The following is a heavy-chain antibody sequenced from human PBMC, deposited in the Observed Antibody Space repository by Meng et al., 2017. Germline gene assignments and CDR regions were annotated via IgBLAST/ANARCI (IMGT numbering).Heavy chain of an antibody. CDR3: ARDEDISAAGKLFGDY. V-gene: IGHV1-2*06. J-gene: IGHJ4*02. CDR2: INPKSGDT. Sequence: QGQVVQAGAEVKKPGASGKVSCKASGYTFPDYWLHWVRRAPGQGLEWMGRINPKSGDTHYAQRFQGRVTMTGDTSISTAYMELSGLRSDDTAMYYCARDEDISAAGKLFGDYWGQGTLVTVSS. D-gene: IGHD6-13*01. CDR1: GYTFPDYW.